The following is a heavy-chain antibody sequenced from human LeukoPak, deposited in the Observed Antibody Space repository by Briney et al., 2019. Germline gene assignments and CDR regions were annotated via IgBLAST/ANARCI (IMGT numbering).Heavy chain of an antibody. CDR1: GGSISSYY. V-gene: IGHV4-59*08. CDR3: ARHRSLWFGEFDY. CDR2: IYYSGST. Sequence: SETLSLTCTVSGGSISSYYWSWIRQPPGKGLEWIGYIYYSGSTNYNPSLKSRVTISVDTSKNQFSLKLSSVTAADTAVYYCARHRSLWFGEFDYWGQGTLVTVSS. J-gene: IGHJ4*02. D-gene: IGHD3-10*01.